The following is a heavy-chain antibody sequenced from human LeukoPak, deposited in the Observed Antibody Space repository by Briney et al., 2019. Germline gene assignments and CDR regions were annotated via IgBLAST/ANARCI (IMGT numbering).Heavy chain of an antibody. J-gene: IGHJ5*02. D-gene: IGHD3-10*01. V-gene: IGHV7-4-1*02. CDR2: INTNTGNP. Sequence: ASVKVSCKASGYTFTGYYMHWVRQAPGQGLEWMGWINTNTGNPTYAQGFTGRFVFSLDTSVSTAYLQISSLKAEDTAVYYCARERSGGWFDPWGQGTLVTVSS. CDR1: GYTFTGYY. CDR3: ARERSGGWFDP.